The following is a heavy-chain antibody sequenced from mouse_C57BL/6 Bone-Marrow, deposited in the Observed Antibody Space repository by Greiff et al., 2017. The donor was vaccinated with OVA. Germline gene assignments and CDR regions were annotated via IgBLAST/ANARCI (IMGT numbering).Heavy chain of an antibody. D-gene: IGHD2-3*01. CDR3: ARDDGYPYYFDY. CDR2: IYPGDGDT. J-gene: IGHJ2*01. Sequence: VKVVESGAELVKPGASVKISCKASGYAFSSYWMNWVKQRPGKGLEWIGQIYPGDGDTNYNGKFKGKATLTADKSSSTAYMQLSSLTSEDSAVYFCARDDGYPYYFDYWGQGTTLTVSS. CDR1: GYAFSSYW. V-gene: IGHV1-80*01.